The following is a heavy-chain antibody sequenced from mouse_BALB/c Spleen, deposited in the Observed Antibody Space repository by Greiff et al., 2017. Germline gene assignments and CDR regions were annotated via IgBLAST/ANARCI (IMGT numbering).Heavy chain of an antibody. Sequence: EVKVVESGGGLVQPGGSLRLSCATSGFTFSDFYMEWVRQPPGKRLEWIAASRNKANDYTTEYSASVKGRFIVSRDTSQSILYLQMNALRAEDTAIYYCARDQLGGYFDYWGQGTTLTVSS. V-gene: IGHV7-1*02. J-gene: IGHJ2*01. CDR3: ARDQLGGYFDY. CDR2: SRNKANDYTT. CDR1: GFTFSDFY. D-gene: IGHD4-1*02.